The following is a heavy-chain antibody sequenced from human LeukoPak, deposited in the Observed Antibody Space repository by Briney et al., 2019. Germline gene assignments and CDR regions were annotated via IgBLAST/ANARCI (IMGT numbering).Heavy chain of an antibody. CDR2: LGYDGTNI. CDR3: ARDLSKVSLDF. CDR1: GFTFSNYG. J-gene: IGHJ4*02. D-gene: IGHD2/OR15-2a*01. Sequence: PGRSLRLSCAASGFTFSNYGMHWVRQAPGKGLEWVAVLGYDGTNIYYGDSVKGRFTVPRDTSKSMFYLQMDSLRAEDTAVYYCARDLSKVSLDFRGQGTLVTISP. V-gene: IGHV3-33*01.